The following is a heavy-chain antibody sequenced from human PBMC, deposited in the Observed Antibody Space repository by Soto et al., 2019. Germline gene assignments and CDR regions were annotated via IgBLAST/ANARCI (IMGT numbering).Heavy chain of an antibody. J-gene: IGHJ4*02. V-gene: IGHV1-69*01. D-gene: IGHD2-15*01. Sequence: QVQRVQSGAEVKKPGSSVKVSCKASGGTFSSYAISWVRQAPGQGLEWMGGIIPIFGTANYAQKFQGRVTVTADESTSTAYMELSSLRSEDTAVYYCARRYCSGGSCYSYYFDYWGQGTLVTVSS. CDR3: ARRYCSGGSCYSYYFDY. CDR2: IIPIFGTA. CDR1: GGTFSSYA.